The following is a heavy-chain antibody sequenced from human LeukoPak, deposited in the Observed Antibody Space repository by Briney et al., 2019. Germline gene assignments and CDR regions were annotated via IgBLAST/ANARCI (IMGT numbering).Heavy chain of an antibody. Sequence: GGSLRLSCAASGFTFDDYAMHWVRQAPGKGLEWVSGISWNSGSIGYADSVKGRFTISRDNAKNSLYLQMNSLRAEDTALYYCAKGLVVVITSSFDYWGQGTLVTVSS. CDR1: GFTFDDYA. D-gene: IGHD3-22*01. CDR2: ISWNSGSI. V-gene: IGHV3-9*01. CDR3: AKGLVVVITSSFDY. J-gene: IGHJ4*02.